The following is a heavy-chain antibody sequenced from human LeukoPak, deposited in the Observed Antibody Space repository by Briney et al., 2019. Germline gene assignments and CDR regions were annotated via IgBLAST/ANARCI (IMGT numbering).Heavy chain of an antibody. CDR2: ISSSSSYI. CDR1: GFTFSSYS. V-gene: IGHV3-21*01. CDR3: ARDGRIYSYGYGMDV. Sequence: PGGSLRLSCAASGFTFSSYSMNWVRQAPGKGLEWVSSISSSSSYIYYADSVKGQFTISRDNAKNSLYLQMNSLRAEDTAVYYCARDGRIYSYGYGMDVWGQGTTVTVSS. D-gene: IGHD5-18*01. J-gene: IGHJ6*02.